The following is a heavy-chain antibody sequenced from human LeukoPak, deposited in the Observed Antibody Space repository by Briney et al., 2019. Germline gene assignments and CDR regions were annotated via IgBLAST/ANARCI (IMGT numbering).Heavy chain of an antibody. CDR3: ARDVGENYFDY. Sequence: GGSLRLSCAASGFTFSSYSMNWVRQAPGKGLEWVSSISRSSDYRYYPDSLKGRFTVSRDNAKNSVYLQMNSLTAEDTAVYFCARDVGENYFDYWGQGTLVTVSS. CDR1: GFTFSSYS. V-gene: IGHV3-21*01. CDR2: ISRSSDYR. J-gene: IGHJ4*02. D-gene: IGHD2-15*01.